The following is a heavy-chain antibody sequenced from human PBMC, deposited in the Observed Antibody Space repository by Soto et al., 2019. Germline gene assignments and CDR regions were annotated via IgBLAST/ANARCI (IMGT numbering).Heavy chain of an antibody. CDR1: GFTFSSYA. D-gene: IGHD5-18*01. J-gene: IGHJ4*02. Sequence: HPGGSLRLSCAASGFTFSSYAMHWVRQAPGKGLEWVAVISYDGSNKYYADSVKGRFTISRDNSKNTLYLQMNSLRAEDTAVYYCARESPRLAYTAMVTGYFDYWGQGTLVTVSS. CDR2: ISYDGSNK. V-gene: IGHV3-30-3*01. CDR3: ARESPRLAYTAMVTGYFDY.